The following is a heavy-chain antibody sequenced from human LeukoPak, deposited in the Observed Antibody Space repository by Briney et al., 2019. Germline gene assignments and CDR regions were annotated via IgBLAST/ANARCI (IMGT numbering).Heavy chain of an antibody. CDR1: GLTFSSYA. CDR3: AKEPYGSGGSWFDP. V-gene: IGHV3-23*01. J-gene: IGHJ5*02. Sequence: GGSLRLSCEASGLTFSSYAMSWVRQAPGKGLEWVSGISGSGGSTDYADSVKGRFTISRDNSKNTLYLQMNSLRPEDTAVYFCAKEPYGSGGSWFDPWGQGTLATVSS. CDR2: ISGSGGST. D-gene: IGHD3-10*01.